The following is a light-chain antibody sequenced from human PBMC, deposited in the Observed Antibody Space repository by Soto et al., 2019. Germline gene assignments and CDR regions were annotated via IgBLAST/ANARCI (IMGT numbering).Light chain of an antibody. J-gene: IGLJ2*01. V-gene: IGLV1-40*01. CDR1: SSNIGAGYN. CDR2: VNS. CDR3: QSYDSSLSGVV. Sequence: QSVLTQPPSVSGAPGQRVTISCTGSSSNIGAGYNVHWYQQLPGTAPKLLIYVNSNRPSGVTDRFSGSKSGNSASLAITGLQAEDEADYYCQSYDSSLSGVVFGGGTKLTVL.